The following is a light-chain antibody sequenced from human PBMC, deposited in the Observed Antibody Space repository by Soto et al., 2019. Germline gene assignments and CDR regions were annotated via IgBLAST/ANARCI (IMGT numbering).Light chain of an antibody. CDR1: SRDVGGYKY. CDR2: EVS. Sequence: QSVLTQPASVSGSPGQSITISCTGTSRDVGGYKYVSWYQQHPGKAPKLMIYEVSYRPSGVSNRFSGSKSGNTASLTISGLQAEDEADYYCSSYTSSSPCVFGTGTKGTVL. V-gene: IGLV2-14*01. CDR3: SSYTSSSPCV. J-gene: IGLJ1*01.